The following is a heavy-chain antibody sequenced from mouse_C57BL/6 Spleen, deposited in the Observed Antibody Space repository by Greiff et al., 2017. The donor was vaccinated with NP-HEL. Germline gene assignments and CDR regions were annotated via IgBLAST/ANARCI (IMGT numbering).Heavy chain of an antibody. Sequence: QVQLKESGAELVKPGASVKISCKASGYAFSSYWMNWVKQRPGKGLEWIGQIYPGDGDTNYNGKFKGKATLTADKSSSTAYMQLSSLTSEDSAVYFCARGGSNYPFDYWGQGTTLTVSS. J-gene: IGHJ2*01. CDR3: ARGGSNYPFDY. CDR1: GYAFSSYW. D-gene: IGHD2-5*01. CDR2: IYPGDGDT. V-gene: IGHV1-80*01.